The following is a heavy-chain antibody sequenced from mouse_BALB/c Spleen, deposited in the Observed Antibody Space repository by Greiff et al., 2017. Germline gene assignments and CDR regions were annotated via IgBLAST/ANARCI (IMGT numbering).Heavy chain of an antibody. J-gene: IGHJ3*01. V-gene: IGHV1-80*01. CDR2: IYPGDGDT. Sequence: QVQLKQSGAELVRPGSSVKISCKASGYAFSSYWMNWVKQRPGQGLEWIGQIYPGDGDTNYNGKFKGKATLTADKSSSTAYMQLSSLTSEDSAVYFCARGGDYVLFAYWGQGTLVTVSA. CDR1: GYAFSSYW. D-gene: IGHD2-4*01. CDR3: ARGGDYVLFAY.